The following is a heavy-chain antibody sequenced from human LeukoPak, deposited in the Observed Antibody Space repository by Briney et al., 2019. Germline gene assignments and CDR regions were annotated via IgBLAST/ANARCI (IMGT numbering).Heavy chain of an antibody. CDR1: GFTFSSYE. CDR2: ISSSGSTI. J-gene: IGHJ4*02. D-gene: IGHD4-11*01. V-gene: IGHV3-48*03. CDR3: ARDLDYSNDY. Sequence: SLCLSCAPSGFTFSSYEMNWVRPAPGKGLGWVSYISSSGSTIYYADSVKGRFTISRDNAKNSLYLQMNSLRAEDTAVYYCARDLDYSNDYWGQGTLVTVSS.